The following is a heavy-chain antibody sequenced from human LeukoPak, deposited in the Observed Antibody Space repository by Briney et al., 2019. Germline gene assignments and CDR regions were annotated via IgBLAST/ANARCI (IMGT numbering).Heavy chain of an antibody. V-gene: IGHV4-30-4*08. D-gene: IGHD3-22*01. CDR3: ARTYYYDSTIPWGFDI. CDR1: GGSISSGGYY. CDR2: IYYSGST. Sequence: SQTLSLTCTVSGGSISSGGYYWSWIRQHPGKGLEWIGYIYYSGSTYYNPSLKSRVTISVDTSKNQFSLKLSSVTAADTAVYYCARTYYYDSTIPWGFDIWGQGTMVTVSS. J-gene: IGHJ3*02.